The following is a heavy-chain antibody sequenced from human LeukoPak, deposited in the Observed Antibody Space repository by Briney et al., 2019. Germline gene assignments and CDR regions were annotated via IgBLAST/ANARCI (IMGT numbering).Heavy chain of an antibody. J-gene: IGHJ5*02. Sequence: ASVKVSCKASGYSFIAYYVHWVRLAPGQGLEWMGWINPCSGGTNYAQKFQGRVTITRNTSISTAYMELSSLRSEDTAVYYCARGPTYYYDIGRFDPWGQGTLVTVSS. D-gene: IGHD3-22*01. CDR2: INPCSGGT. CDR3: ARGPTYYYDIGRFDP. CDR1: GYSFIAYY. V-gene: IGHV1-2*02.